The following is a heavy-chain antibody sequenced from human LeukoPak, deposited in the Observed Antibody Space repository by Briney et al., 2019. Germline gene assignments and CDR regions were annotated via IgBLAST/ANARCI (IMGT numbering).Heavy chain of an antibody. V-gene: IGHV3-33*06. Sequence: PTGGSLRLSCAASGFTFSSDAMNWVRQAPGKGLEWVAVIWYDGSNKYYADSVKGRFTISRDNSKNTLYLQMNSLRAEDTAVYYCAKDRNWAYYDFWSGLTGGDYYYMDVWGKGTTVTVSS. D-gene: IGHD3-3*01. CDR2: IWYDGSNK. CDR1: GFTFSSDA. J-gene: IGHJ6*03. CDR3: AKDRNWAYYDFWSGLTGGDYYYMDV.